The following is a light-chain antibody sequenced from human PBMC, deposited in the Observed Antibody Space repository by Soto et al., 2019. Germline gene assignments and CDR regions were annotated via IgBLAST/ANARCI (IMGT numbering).Light chain of an antibody. Sequence: DIQMTQSPSTLSTSVGDRVTITCRASQSISTWLAWYQQKPGKAPKLLIYQASSLESGVPSRFSGSGSATEFTLTISSLQADDFATYYCQEYSRDPRRFGQGTKVEIK. CDR1: QSISTW. J-gene: IGKJ1*01. CDR3: QEYSRDPRR. CDR2: QAS. V-gene: IGKV1-5*03.